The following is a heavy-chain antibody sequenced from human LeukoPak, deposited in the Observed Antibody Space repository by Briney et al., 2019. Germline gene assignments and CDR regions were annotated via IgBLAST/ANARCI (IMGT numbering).Heavy chain of an antibody. D-gene: IGHD2/OR15-2a*01. CDR3: GRGMRDFYGLDY. CDR1: GFIFSNFW. Sequence: GGSLRLSCAASGFIFSNFWMHWVRQVPGKGLVWVSHINSDGRTTDYADSVRGRLTISRGNAKNTLYLQMNRLTVEDTAVYYCGRGMRDFYGLDYWGQGFLVTVSS. J-gene: IGHJ4*02. V-gene: IGHV3-74*01. CDR2: INSDGRTT.